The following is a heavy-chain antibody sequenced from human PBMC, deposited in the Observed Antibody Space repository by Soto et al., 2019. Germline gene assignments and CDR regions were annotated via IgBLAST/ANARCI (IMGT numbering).Heavy chain of an antibody. Sequence: QLQLQESGPGLVKPSETLSLTCTVSGGSISSSSYYWGWIRQPPGKGLEWIGSIYYSGTTYYNPSLKRRVTLSRDPLKNRFSLSRGPVPAANAGGDYGARPNKALGNGYSGMGVWGQGTPVTVSS. D-gene: IGHD7-27*01. CDR1: GGSISSSSYY. V-gene: IGHV4-39*02. CDR2: IYYSGTT. J-gene: IGHJ6*02. CDR3: ARPNKALGNGYSGMGV.